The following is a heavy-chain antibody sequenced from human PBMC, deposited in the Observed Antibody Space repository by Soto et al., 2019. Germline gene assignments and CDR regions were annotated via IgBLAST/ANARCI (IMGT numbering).Heavy chain of an antibody. J-gene: IGHJ6*02. CDR2: IYSGGST. CDR3: ARDQRTYGMDV. CDR1: GFTVSSNY. V-gene: IGHV3-66*01. Sequence: EVQLVEPGGGLVQPGGSLRLSCAASGFTVSSNYMSWVRQAPGKGLEWVSVIYSGGSTYYADSVKGRFTISRDNSKNTLYLQMNSLRAEDTAVYYCARDQRTYGMDVWGQGTTVTVSS.